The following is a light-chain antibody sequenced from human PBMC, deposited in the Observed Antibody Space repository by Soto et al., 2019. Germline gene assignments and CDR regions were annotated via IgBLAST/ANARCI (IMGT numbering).Light chain of an antibody. Sequence: QAVVTQSPSASASLGASVKLTCTLSSGHSRYAIAWHQQQPEKGPRYLMKLNSDGSHSKGDGIPDRFSGSSSGAERYLTISSLQSEDEADYYCQTWGTGIKGVFGGGTKVTVL. CDR3: QTWGTGIKGV. CDR2: LNSDGSH. V-gene: IGLV4-69*01. CDR1: SGHSRYA. J-gene: IGLJ2*01.